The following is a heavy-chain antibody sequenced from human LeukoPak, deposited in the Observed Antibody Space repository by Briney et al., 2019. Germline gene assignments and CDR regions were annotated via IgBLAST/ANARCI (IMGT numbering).Heavy chain of an antibody. D-gene: IGHD6-13*01. Sequence: GESLKISCKGSGYSFSNYWIGWVRQMPGKGLEWMGIIYPGDSDTRYSPSFQGQVIISADKSISTAYLQWSSLKASDTAMYYCARELSSSWSGFDYWGQGTLVTVSS. CDR3: ARELSSSWSGFDY. V-gene: IGHV5-51*01. CDR1: GYSFSNYW. J-gene: IGHJ4*02. CDR2: IYPGDSDT.